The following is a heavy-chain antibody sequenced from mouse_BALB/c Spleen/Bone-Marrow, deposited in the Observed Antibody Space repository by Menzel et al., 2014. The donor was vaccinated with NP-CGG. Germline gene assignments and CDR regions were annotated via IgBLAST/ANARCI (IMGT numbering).Heavy chain of an antibody. D-gene: IGHD1-1*02. Sequence: VQLQPAGPEVVKPGASVKIFSDASGYSFTACFLHWIKQSHVKSLGWIGRINPYNCATTYNQNFNDKASLTVDKSSSTAYMEVHSLTSEDSAVYYCAIRWSGAMDYWGQGTTATIS. V-gene: IGHV1-25*01. CDR1: GYSFTACF. CDR2: INPYNCAT. J-gene: IGHJ4*01. CDR3: AIRWSGAMDY.